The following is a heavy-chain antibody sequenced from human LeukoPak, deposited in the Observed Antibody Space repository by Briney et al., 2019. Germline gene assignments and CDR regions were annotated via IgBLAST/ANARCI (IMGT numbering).Heavy chain of an antibody. CDR3: AREVGATDDAFDI. D-gene: IGHD1-26*01. Sequence: GGSLRLSCAASGFTFSSYSMNWVRQAPGKGLEWVSSISSSSSYIYYADSVKGRFTISRDNAKNSLYLQMNSLRAEYTAVYYCAREVGATDDAFDIWGQGTMVTVSS. CDR1: GFTFSSYS. CDR2: ISSSSSYI. V-gene: IGHV3-21*01. J-gene: IGHJ3*02.